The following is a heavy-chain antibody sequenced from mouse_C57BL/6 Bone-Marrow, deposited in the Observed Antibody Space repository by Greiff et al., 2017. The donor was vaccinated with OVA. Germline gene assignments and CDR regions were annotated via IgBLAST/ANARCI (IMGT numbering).Heavy chain of an antibody. Sequence: QVQLQQSGPGLVQPSQSLSITCTVSGFSLTSYGVRWVRQSPGKGLEWLGVIWRGGSTDYNAAFMSRLSITKDNSKSQVFFKMNSLQADDTAIYYCAKNRGTTVVAPYAMDYWGQGTSVTVSS. CDR3: AKNRGTTVVAPYAMDY. CDR1: GFSLTSYG. J-gene: IGHJ4*01. CDR2: IWRGGST. D-gene: IGHD1-1*01. V-gene: IGHV2-5*01.